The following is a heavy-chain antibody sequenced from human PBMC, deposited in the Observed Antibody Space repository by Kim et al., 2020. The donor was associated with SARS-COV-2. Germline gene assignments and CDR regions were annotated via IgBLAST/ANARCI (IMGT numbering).Heavy chain of an antibody. D-gene: IGHD3-10*01. V-gene: IGHV4-59*08. CDR1: GGSISSYY. CDR2: IYYSGST. CDR3: ARLIGYGSGSYYKAYYYYGMDV. J-gene: IGHJ6*02. Sequence: SETLSLTCTVSGGSISSYYWSWIRQPPGKGLEWIGYIYYSGSTNYNPSLKSRVTISVDTSKNQFSLKLSSVTAADTAVYYCARLIGYGSGSYYKAYYYYGMDVWGQGTTVTVSS.